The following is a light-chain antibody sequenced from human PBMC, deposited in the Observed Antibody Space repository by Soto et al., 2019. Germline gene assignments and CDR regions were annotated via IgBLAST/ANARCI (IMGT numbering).Light chain of an antibody. CDR2: GAS. CDR3: QEYSNWRT. J-gene: IGKJ1*01. V-gene: IGKV3-15*01. Sequence: ETVMTQSPATLSVSPGERATLSCRASQSVGTNVAWYQHKPGQAPRLLIYGASTRATGVPARFSGSAPGAEFTLTISSLQSEDSAVYYCQEYSNWRTFGQGTKIEIK. CDR1: QSVGTN.